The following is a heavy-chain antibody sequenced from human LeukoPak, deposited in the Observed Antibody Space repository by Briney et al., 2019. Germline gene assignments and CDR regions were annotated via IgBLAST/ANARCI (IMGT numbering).Heavy chain of an antibody. CDR3: AREEDNADEYLREDY. D-gene: IGHD2-15*01. CDR1: GSTFSSYS. Sequence: GGSLRLSCAASGSTFSSYSMNWVRQAPGKGLEWVSYISSSSSTIYYADSVKGRFTISRDNARNSLYLQMDSLRAEDTAVYYCAREEDNADEYLREDYWGQGTLVTVSS. V-gene: IGHV3-48*04. J-gene: IGHJ4*02. CDR2: ISSSSSTI.